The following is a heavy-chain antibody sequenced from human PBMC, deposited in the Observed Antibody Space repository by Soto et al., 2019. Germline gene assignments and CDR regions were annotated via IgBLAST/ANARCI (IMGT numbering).Heavy chain of an antibody. CDR1: GFTFSSYS. D-gene: IGHD6-13*01. Sequence: LSLSCAGSGFTFSSYSMNWVRQAPGKWLEWVSSISSSSSYIYYADSVKGRFTISRDNAKNSLYLQMNSLRAEDTAVYYCARSSLGSSSWYVDYFDYWGQGXLVTVFS. CDR3: ARSSLGSSSWYVDYFDY. CDR2: ISSSSSYI. J-gene: IGHJ4*02. V-gene: IGHV3-21*01.